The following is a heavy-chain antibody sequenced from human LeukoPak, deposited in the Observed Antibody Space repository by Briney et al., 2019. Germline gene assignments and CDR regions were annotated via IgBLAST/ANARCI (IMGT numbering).Heavy chain of an antibody. J-gene: IGHJ4*02. V-gene: IGHV3-30*18. Sequence: GGSLRLSCAASGFTFSSYGMHWVRQAPGKGLEWVAVISYDGSNKYYADSVKGRFTISRDNSKNTLFLQMNSLRAEDTAVYYCAKVPYYDILTGGPYYFDYWGQGTLVIVSS. D-gene: IGHD3-9*01. CDR1: GFTFSSYG. CDR2: ISYDGSNK. CDR3: AKVPYYDILTGGPYYFDY.